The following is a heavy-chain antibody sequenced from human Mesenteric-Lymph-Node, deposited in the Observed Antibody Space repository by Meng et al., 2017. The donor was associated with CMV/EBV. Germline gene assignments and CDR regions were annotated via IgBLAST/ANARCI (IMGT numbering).Heavy chain of an antibody. Sequence: GSLRLSCAVYGGSFSGYYWSWIRQPPGKGLEWIGEINHSGSTNYNPSLKSRATISVDTSKNQFSLKLSSVTAADTAVYYCARGPHFIHVGLGLGWEFRGPSYDAFDIWGQGTMVTVSS. CDR2: INHSGST. D-gene: IGHD1-26*01. CDR3: ARGPHFIHVGLGLGWEFRGPSYDAFDI. J-gene: IGHJ3*02. V-gene: IGHV4-34*01. CDR1: GGSFSGYY.